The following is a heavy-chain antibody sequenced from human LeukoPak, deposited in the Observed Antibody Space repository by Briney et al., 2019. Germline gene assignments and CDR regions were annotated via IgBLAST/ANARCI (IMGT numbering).Heavy chain of an antibody. CDR3: ARVIAAADTWDVFDV. J-gene: IGHJ3*01. Sequence: HPGGSLRLSCAASGFTFSSYAMSWVRQAPGKGLEWVSAISGSGGSTYYADSVKGRFTISRDKSENTLYLQMNSLRPEDTAVYYCARVIAAADTWDVFDVWGQGTMVTVSS. CDR1: GFTFSSYA. D-gene: IGHD6-13*01. V-gene: IGHV3-23*01. CDR2: ISGSGGST.